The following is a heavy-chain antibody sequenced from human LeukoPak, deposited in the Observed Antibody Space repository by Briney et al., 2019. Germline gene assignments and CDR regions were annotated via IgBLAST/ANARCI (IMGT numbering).Heavy chain of an antibody. CDR1: GGSISSYY. CDR2: ISYSGST. J-gene: IGHJ4*02. CDR3: ARHIDNGWYAF. V-gene: IGHV4-59*08. D-gene: IGHD6-19*01. Sequence: PSETLSLTCTVSGGSISSYYWSWIRQPPGKGLEWIGYISYSGSTNYNPSLKSQVTMSVDRSRNQFSLKLNSVTAADTAVYYCARHIDNGWYAFWGQGTLVTVSS.